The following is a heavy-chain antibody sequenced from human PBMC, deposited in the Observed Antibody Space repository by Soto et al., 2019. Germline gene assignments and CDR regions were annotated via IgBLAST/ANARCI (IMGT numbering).Heavy chain of an antibody. CDR3: ARVHGDIDY. Sequence: QVQLVESGGGVVQPGRSLRLSFAASGFTFSSYAMHWVRQAPGKGLEWVAVISYYGSNKYYAESVKGRFTISRDNSKNTLYLQMNSLRAEDTAVYYCARVHGDIDYWGQGTLVTVSS. CDR1: GFTFSSYA. V-gene: IGHV3-30-3*01. CDR2: ISYYGSNK. J-gene: IGHJ4*02. D-gene: IGHD4-17*01.